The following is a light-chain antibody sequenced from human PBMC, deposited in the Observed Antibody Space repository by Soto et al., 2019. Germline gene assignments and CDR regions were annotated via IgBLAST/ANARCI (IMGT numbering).Light chain of an antibody. CDR2: EAS. CDR1: QGISAW. J-gene: IGKJ5*01. Sequence: IQMTQSPSSVSASVGDRVTITCRASQGISAWLAWYQQKPGKAPKLLIYEASGLQSGVPSRFRGSGSGTDFTLTITSLQPEDSATYFCQQADSFPITFGQGTRLEVK. CDR3: QQADSFPIT. V-gene: IGKV1-12*01.